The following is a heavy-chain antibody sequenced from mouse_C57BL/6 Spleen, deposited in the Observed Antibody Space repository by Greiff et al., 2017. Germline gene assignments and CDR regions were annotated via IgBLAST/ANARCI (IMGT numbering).Heavy chain of an antibody. V-gene: IGHV1-81*01. CDR1: GYTFTSYG. D-gene: IGHD1-1*01. CDR3: ARSGTTVAIFDY. J-gene: IGHJ2*01. CDR2: IYPRSGNT. Sequence: VQLQQSGAELARPGASVKLSCKASGYTFTSYGISWVKQRTGQGLEWIGEIYPRSGNTYYNEKFKGKATLTADKSSSTAYMELRSLTSEDSAVYFCARSGTTVAIFDYWGQGTTLTVSS.